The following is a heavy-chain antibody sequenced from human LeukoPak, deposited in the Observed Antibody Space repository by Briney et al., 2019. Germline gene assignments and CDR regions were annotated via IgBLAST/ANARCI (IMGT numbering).Heavy chain of an antibody. CDR3: ARHVRYSYYFDY. D-gene: IGHD3-9*01. J-gene: IGHJ4*02. V-gene: IGHV4-39*01. CDR2: TYYSGST. CDR1: GGSISSSSYN. Sequence: KPSETLSLTCTVSGGSISSSSYNWGWIRQPPGRGLDWIGNTYYSGSTYYNPSLKSRVTISVDTSKNQFSLKLSSVTAADTAVYYCARHVRYSYYFDYWGQGTLVTVSS.